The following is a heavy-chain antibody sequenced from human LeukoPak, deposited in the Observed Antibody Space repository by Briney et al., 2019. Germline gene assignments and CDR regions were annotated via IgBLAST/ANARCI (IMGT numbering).Heavy chain of an antibody. J-gene: IGHJ6*03. V-gene: IGHV1-69*01. D-gene: IGHD6-13*01. Sequence: GASVKVSCKASGGTFSNYAINWVRQAPGQGLEWMGGIIPIFDTVNYAQKFQDKVTITADESTSTAYMELISLRSDDTAVYYCARYEGLAAGGTNYAYMDVWGKGTTVTVSS. CDR2: IIPIFDTV. CDR3: ARYEGLAAGGTNYAYMDV. CDR1: GGTFSNYA.